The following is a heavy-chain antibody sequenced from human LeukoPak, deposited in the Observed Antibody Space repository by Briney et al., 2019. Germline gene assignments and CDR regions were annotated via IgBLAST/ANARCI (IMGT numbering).Heavy chain of an antibody. D-gene: IGHD3-10*01. CDR2: ISWSSGSI. CDR1: GFTFDDYA. J-gene: IGHJ4*02. V-gene: IGHV3-9*01. Sequence: GGSLRLSCAASGFTFDDYAMHWVRQAPGKGLEWVSGISWSSGSIGYADSVKGRFTISRDNAKNSLYLQMNSLRAEDTAFYYCAKDYYGMGSYYAAFDYWGQGTLVTVSS. CDR3: AKDYYGMGSYYAAFDY.